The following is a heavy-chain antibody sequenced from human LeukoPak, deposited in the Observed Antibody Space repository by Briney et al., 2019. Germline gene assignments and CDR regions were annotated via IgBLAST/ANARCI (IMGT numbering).Heavy chain of an antibody. V-gene: IGHV3-23*01. CDR2: ISGSGGST. CDR1: GFTFSSYA. Sequence: QTGGSLRLSCAASGFTFSSYAMSWVRQAPGKGLEWVSAISGSGGSTYYADSVKGRFTISRDNSKNTLYLQMNSLRAEDTAVYYCAKVESSRSPYGMDVRGQGTTVTVSS. J-gene: IGHJ6*02. D-gene: IGHD6-13*01. CDR3: AKVESSRSPYGMDV.